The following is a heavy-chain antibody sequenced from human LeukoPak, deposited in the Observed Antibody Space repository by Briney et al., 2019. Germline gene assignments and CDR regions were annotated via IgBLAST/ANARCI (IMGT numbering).Heavy chain of an antibody. Sequence: QAGGSLRLSCAASGFTFSSYEMNWVRQAPGKGLEWVSYISSSGSTIYYADSVKGRFTISRDNAKNSLYLQMNSLRAEDTAVYYCGRQAAPDYWGQGTLVTVSS. CDR1: GFTFSSYE. D-gene: IGHD6-13*01. J-gene: IGHJ4*02. CDR2: ISSSGSTI. V-gene: IGHV3-48*03. CDR3: GRQAAPDY.